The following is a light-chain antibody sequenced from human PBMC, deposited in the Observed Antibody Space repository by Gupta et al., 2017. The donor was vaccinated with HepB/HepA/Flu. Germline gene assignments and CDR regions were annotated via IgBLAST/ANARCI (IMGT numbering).Light chain of an antibody. V-gene: IGKV4-1*01. Sequence: DIVMTQSPASLALSLGERATINCKSSQSVLYSSNNKNYLAWYQQAPGQPPKLLIYWASTRESGVPDRFSGSGSGTDFTLTISSLQAEDVAVYYCQQYCSKPVTFGQETKLEIK. CDR1: QSVLYSSNNKNY. CDR3: QQYCSKPVT. J-gene: IGKJ2*01. CDR2: WAS.